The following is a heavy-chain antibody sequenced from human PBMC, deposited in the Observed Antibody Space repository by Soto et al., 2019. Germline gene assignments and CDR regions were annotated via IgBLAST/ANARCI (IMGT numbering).Heavy chain of an antibody. J-gene: IGHJ4*02. CDR2: INAGNGNT. V-gene: IGHV1-3*01. CDR1: GYTFTSYA. Sequence: QVQLVQSGAEVKKPGASVKVSCKASGYTFTSYAMHWVRQAPGQRLEWMGWINAGNGNTKYSQKFQGRVTITRDTSASKAYMELSSLRSEDTAVYYCARDLAVADFDYWGQGTLVTVSS. CDR3: ARDLAVADFDY. D-gene: IGHD6-19*01.